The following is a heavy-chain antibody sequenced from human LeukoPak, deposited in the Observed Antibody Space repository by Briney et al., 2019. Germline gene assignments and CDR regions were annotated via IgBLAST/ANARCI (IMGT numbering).Heavy chain of an antibody. Sequence: GGSLRLSCAASGFTFSSYWMHWVRQAPGKGLVWVSRINSDGSSTSYADSVKGRFTISRDNAKNSLYLQMNSLRAEDTAVYYCARDLHYYYDSSGYYGRGAFDIWGQGTMVTVSS. D-gene: IGHD3-22*01. V-gene: IGHV3-74*01. CDR2: INSDGSST. CDR3: ARDLHYYYDSSGYYGRGAFDI. CDR1: GFTFSSYW. J-gene: IGHJ3*02.